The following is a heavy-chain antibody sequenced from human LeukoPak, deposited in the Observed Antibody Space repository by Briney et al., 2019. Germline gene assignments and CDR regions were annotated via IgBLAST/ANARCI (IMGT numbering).Heavy chain of an antibody. CDR3: AGSGSYTFDY. D-gene: IGHD1-26*01. CDR2: IFYSGGT. J-gene: IGHJ4*02. V-gene: IGHV4-39*06. CDR1: GGSISTSNYY. Sequence: SETLSLTCTVSGGSISTSNYYWGWIRQPPGKGLEWIGNIFYSGGTYYSPSLKSRVTISLDTSRNQFALKLSSVTAADTAVYYCAGSGSYTFDYWGQGTLVTVSS.